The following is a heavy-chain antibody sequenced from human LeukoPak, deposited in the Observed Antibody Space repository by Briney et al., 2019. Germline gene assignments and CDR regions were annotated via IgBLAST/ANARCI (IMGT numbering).Heavy chain of an antibody. CDR1: GFSFSAYW. V-gene: IGHV3-7*01. CDR3: ARFGYVAAVDL. CDR2: INPAGTET. J-gene: IGHJ4*02. D-gene: IGHD2-15*01. Sequence: GGSLRLSCAASGFSFSAYWMTWVRQAPGTGLEWVANINPAGTETYYVDPVKGRFTISGDNAKNLLYLQMNSLRAEDTAAYYCARFGYVAAVDLWGQGTLDTVSS.